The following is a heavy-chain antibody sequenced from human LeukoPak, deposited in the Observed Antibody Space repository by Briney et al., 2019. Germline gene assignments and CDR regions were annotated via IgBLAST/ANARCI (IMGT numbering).Heavy chain of an antibody. CDR3: ARRLARGKYNTRPFDY. J-gene: IGHJ4*02. CDR2: IYYSGST. CDR1: SGSLSSTSYY. D-gene: IGHD3-16*01. Sequence: SETLSLTCTVSSGSLSSTSYYWGWVRQPPGKGLEWVGTIYYSGSTYYNPSLKSRLTMSVDTSRNQFSLRLSSVTAADTAVYYCARRLARGKYNTRPFDYWGQGTLVTVSS. V-gene: IGHV4-39*01.